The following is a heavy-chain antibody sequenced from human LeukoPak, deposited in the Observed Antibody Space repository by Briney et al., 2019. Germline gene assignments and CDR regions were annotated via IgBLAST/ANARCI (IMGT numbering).Heavy chain of an antibody. V-gene: IGHV4-59*01. CDR1: GGSISSYY. CDR3: ARGVAAAGTIFDY. Sequence: SETLSLTCTVSGGSISSYYWSWIRQPPGKGLEWIGYIYYSGTTYYSPSLKSRVTISVDTSKNQFSLKLSSVTAADTAVYYCARGVAAAGTIFDYWGQGTLVTVSS. CDR2: IYYSGTT. J-gene: IGHJ4*02. D-gene: IGHD6-13*01.